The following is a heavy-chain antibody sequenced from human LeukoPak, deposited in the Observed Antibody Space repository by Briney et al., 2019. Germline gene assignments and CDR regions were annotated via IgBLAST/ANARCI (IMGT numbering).Heavy chain of an antibody. D-gene: IGHD3-16*01. V-gene: IGHV3-74*01. Sequence: QTGGSLRLSCAASGFTFTTYWMHWFRQAPGKGLVWVSGINRDGSTPIYADSVKGRFTISRDNANNTLYLQMNSLRAEDTAVYYCARDFYTGHYWGQGTLVTVSS. CDR3: ARDFYTGHY. CDR1: GFTFTTYW. J-gene: IGHJ4*02. CDR2: INRDGSTP.